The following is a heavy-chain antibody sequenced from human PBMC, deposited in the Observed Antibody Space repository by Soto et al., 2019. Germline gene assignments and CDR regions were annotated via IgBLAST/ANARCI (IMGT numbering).Heavy chain of an antibody. CDR3: ARGGGVGVAGSAAFDM. Sequence: QLHLVQSGAVVKKPGASVTVSCSASGYPVTAYYMHWVRQAPGRGLEWMGGINPATGTAKYTQTFQGRATMTRDTSTSTVFMELGGLTTEDPAVFFCARGGGVGVAGSAAFDMWGQGTVVTVSS. CDR1: GYPVTAYY. D-gene: IGHD3-3*01. J-gene: IGHJ3*02. CDR2: INPATGTA. V-gene: IGHV1-46*01.